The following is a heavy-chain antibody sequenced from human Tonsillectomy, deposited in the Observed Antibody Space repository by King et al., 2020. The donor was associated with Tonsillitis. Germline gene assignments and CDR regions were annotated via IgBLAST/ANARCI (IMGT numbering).Heavy chain of an antibody. CDR3: ARGSRTVAAAGLGVGY. D-gene: IGHD6-13*01. CDR1: GFTFSSYE. J-gene: IGHJ4*02. CDR2: ISSSGSTI. Sequence: VQLVESGGGLVQPGGSLRLSCAASGFTFSSYEMNWVRQAPGKGLEWVSYISSSGSTIYYADSVKGRFTISRDNAKNSLYPQMNSLRAEDTAVYYCARGSRTVAAAGLGVGYWGQGTLVTVSS. V-gene: IGHV3-48*03.